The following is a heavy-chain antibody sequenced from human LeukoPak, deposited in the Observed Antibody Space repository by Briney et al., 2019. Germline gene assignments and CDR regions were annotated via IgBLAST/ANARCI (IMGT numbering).Heavy chain of an antibody. Sequence: SETLSLTCTVSGGSISSGDYYWSWIRQPPGKGLEWIGYIYYSGSTNYNPSLKSRVTISGDTSKNQFSLKLSSVTAADTAVYYCARTYYYDSNGYPPRPRAFDIWGQGTMVTVSS. CDR2: IYYSGST. J-gene: IGHJ3*02. D-gene: IGHD3-22*01. CDR1: GGSISSGDYY. V-gene: IGHV4-61*08. CDR3: ARTYYYDSNGYPPRPRAFDI.